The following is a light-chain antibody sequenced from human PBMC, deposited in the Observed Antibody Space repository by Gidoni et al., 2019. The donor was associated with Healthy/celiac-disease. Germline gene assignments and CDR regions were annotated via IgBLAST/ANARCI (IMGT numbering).Light chain of an antibody. J-gene: IGKJ2*01. CDR2: LGS. Sequence: IVMTQSPLSLPVTPGAPASISCRSSQSLLHSNGYNYLDWYLQKPGQSPQLLIYLGSNRASGVPDRFSGSGSGTDFTLKISRVEAEDVGVYYCMQDLQTPYTFGQGTKLEIK. CDR3: MQDLQTPYT. CDR1: QSLLHSNGYNY. V-gene: IGKV2-28*01.